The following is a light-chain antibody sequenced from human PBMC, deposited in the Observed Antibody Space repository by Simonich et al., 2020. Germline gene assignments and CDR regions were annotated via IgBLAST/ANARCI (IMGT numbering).Light chain of an antibody. Sequence: QAVLTQPASLSASPGASASLTCTLRSGINVGTYRIYWYQQKPGSPPQYLLRYKSDSAKPPGSGVPSRFSGSKDASANAGILLISGLQSEDEADYYCMIWHSSAVVFGGGTKLTVL. CDR1: SGINVGTYR. J-gene: IGLJ2*01. CDR3: MIWHSSAVV. CDR2: YKSDSAK. V-gene: IGLV5-45*01.